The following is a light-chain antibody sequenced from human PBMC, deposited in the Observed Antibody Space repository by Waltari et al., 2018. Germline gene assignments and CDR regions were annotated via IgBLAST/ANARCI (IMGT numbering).Light chain of an antibody. CDR2: EVS. Sequence: QSALTQPASVSGSPGQSITISCTGTSSDAGDYKYVSWYQHHPGQAPKLMLYEVSNRPAGVSSRFSGSRSGNTASLTISGLQAEDEADYYCGSFTSNSAPWVFGTGTKVTVL. CDR3: GSFTSNSAPWV. CDR1: SSDAGDYKY. J-gene: IGLJ1*01. V-gene: IGLV2-14*01.